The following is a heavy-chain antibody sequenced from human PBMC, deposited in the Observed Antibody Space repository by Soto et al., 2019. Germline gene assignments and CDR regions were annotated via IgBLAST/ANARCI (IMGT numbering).Heavy chain of an antibody. CDR2: MNPNSGNT. V-gene: IGHV1-8*01. J-gene: IGHJ6*02. Sequence: ASVKVSCKASGYTFTSYDINWVRQATGQGLEWMGWMNPNSGNTGYAQKFQGRVTMTRNTSISTAYMELSSLRSEDTAVYYCARLLWFGELYYYGMDVWGQGTTVTVS. D-gene: IGHD3-10*01. CDR3: ARLLWFGELYYYGMDV. CDR1: GYTFTSYD.